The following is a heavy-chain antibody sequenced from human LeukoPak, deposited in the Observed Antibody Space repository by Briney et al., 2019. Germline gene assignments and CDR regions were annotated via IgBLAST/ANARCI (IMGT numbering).Heavy chain of an antibody. J-gene: IGHJ3*01. V-gene: IGHV3-15*01. CDR1: SLSFTQAW. CDR3: TTWNEEFSTSAHWTDAFGF. D-gene: IGHD6-6*01. CDR2: IKDKTQGATT. Sequence: GVSVTLYCVACSLSFTQAWVTWVRQVPGKGLQWVGRIKDKTQGATTDYAAPVKGRFRISRDDSENTVYLQMNSLTPEDTAVYRCTTWNEEFSTSAHWTDAFGFWGHRTMVTGSS.